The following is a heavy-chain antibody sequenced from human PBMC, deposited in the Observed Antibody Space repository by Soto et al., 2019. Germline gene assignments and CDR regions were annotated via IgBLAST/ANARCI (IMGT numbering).Heavy chain of an antibody. CDR3: AKAMSLCVETGGYFPMDI. Sequence: GESLKISCKGSGYSFTEYWIAWVRQMPGKGLEWMGIFYPADSDTRYSPSFQGQVTISADKSISTAYLQWSSLEASDTAMYYCAKAMSLCVETGGYFPMDIWGQGTTVTVSS. CDR2: FYPADSDT. J-gene: IGHJ6*02. CDR1: GYSFTEYW. V-gene: IGHV5-51*01. D-gene: IGHD1-26*01.